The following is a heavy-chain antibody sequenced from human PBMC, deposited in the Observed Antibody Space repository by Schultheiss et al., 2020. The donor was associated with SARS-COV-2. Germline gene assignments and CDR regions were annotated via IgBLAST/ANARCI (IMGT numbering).Heavy chain of an antibody. V-gene: IGHV4-31*03. Sequence: SETLSLTCTVSGGSISRGGYYWSWIRQHPGKGLEWIGYIYYSGSTYYNPSLKSRVTISVDTSKNQFSLKLSSVTAADTAVYYCARDPSSGHSSGYYYYGMDVWGQGTTVTVSS. J-gene: IGHJ6*02. CDR1: GGSISRGGYY. CDR2: IYYSGST. D-gene: IGHD3-22*01. CDR3: ARDPSSGHSSGYYYYGMDV.